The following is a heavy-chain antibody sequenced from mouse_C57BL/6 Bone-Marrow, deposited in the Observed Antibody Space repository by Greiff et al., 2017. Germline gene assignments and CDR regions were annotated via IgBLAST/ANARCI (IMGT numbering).Heavy chain of an antibody. CDR1: GYTFTSYG. CDR2: IYPRSGNT. Sequence: VQLQQSGAELARPGASVKLSCKASGYTFTSYGISWVKQRTGQGLEWIGEIYPRSGNTYYNEKFKGKATLTDDKSSSTAYMELRSLTSEDSAVYFCARDSSGYPFDYWGQGTTLTVSS. J-gene: IGHJ2*01. CDR3: ARDSSGYPFDY. V-gene: IGHV1-81*01. D-gene: IGHD3-2*02.